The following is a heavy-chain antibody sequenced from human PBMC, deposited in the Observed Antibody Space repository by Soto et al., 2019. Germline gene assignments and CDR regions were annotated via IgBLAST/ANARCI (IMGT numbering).Heavy chain of an antibody. Sequence: QVPLVQSGAEVKQPGASVKVSCKASGYTFTNYGFTWVRQAPGQGLEWLGWISTYNGNTKYAQKVQGRLTMTTDTSTSTANMELTSLRSDDTALYYCARTTVTASYYYMDVWGKGSMVTVSS. J-gene: IGHJ6*03. CDR3: ARTTVTASYYYMDV. V-gene: IGHV1-18*01. CDR2: ISTYNGNT. CDR1: GYTFTNYG. D-gene: IGHD4-17*01.